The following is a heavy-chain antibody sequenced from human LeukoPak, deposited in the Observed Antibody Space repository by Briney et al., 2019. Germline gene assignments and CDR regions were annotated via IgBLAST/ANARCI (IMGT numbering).Heavy chain of an antibody. CDR2: INSDGSSI. D-gene: IGHD5-12*01. Sequence: GGSLRLSCEASGFTFSSYWMHWVRQAPGKGLVWVSRINSDGSSITYADSVKGRFTTSRDNAKNTLYLQMNSLRVEDTAVYYCATEGRVSGYDFDCWGQGTLVTVSS. V-gene: IGHV3-74*03. J-gene: IGHJ4*02. CDR3: ATEGRVSGYDFDC. CDR1: GFTFSSYW.